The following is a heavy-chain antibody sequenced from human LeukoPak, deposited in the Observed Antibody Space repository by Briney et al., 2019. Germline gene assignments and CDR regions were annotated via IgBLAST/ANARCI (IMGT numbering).Heavy chain of an antibody. Sequence: SETLSLTCTVSGDSITTRGSFWGWIRQTPGTRLQWIASISYNGGTYYNPSLKSRVIISADTSTNQFSLKVFSVTAADTAVYYCARPVVESGEISGWFDPWGQGNLVIVSS. CDR1: GDSITTRGSF. CDR3: ARPVVESGEISGWFDP. J-gene: IGHJ5*02. D-gene: IGHD4-23*01. CDR2: ISYNGGT. V-gene: IGHV4-39*01.